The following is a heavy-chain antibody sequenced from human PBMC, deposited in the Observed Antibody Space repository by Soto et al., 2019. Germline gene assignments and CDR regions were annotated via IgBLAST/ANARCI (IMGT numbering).Heavy chain of an antibody. CDR2: IYNGGTT. CDR3: ARCRCGSGSYSLQYYFDY. Sequence: SETLSLTCTVSGGSINTVNYFWSWIRQSPDKGLEWIGHIYNGGTTYNNPSLKSRVTISVDTSKNQFSLKLSSVTAADTAVYYCARCRCGSGSYSLQYYFDYWGQGTLVTVSS. V-gene: IGHV4-30-4*08. CDR1: GGSINTVNYF. D-gene: IGHD3-10*01. J-gene: IGHJ4*02.